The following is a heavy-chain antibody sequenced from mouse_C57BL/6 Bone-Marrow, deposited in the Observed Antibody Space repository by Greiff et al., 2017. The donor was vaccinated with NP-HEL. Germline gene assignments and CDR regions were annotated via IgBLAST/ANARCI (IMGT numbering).Heavy chain of an antibody. Sequence: EVKVEESGGGLVKPGGSLKLSCAASGFTFSSYAMPWVRQTPEKRLEWVATISDGGSYTYYPDNVKGRFTISRDNAKNNLYLQMSHLKSEDTAMCYCAREDGYDDWGQGTSVTVAS. V-gene: IGHV5-4*01. D-gene: IGHD2-3*01. CDR3: AREDGYDD. CDR2: ISDGGSYT. J-gene: IGHJ4*01. CDR1: GFTFSSYA.